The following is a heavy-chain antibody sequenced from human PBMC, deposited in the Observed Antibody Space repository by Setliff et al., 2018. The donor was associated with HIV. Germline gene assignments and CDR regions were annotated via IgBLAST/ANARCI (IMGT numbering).Heavy chain of an antibody. D-gene: IGHD6-6*01. CDR2: INVGNDNT. V-gene: IGHV1-3*01. J-gene: IGHJ3*02. CDR3: ARGHSSSAYDAYDI. CDR1: GYSFTNYA. Sequence: ASVKVSCKASGYSFTNYAMHWVRQAPGQRLEWMGWINVGNDNTKYSQTFQGRVTIARDTSASTAYMELSSLRSEDTAVYYCARGHSSSAYDAYDIWGQGTMVTVSS.